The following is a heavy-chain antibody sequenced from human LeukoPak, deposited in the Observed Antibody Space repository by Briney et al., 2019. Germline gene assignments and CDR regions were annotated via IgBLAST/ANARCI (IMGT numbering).Heavy chain of an antibody. CDR2: INHSGST. D-gene: IGHD2-2*01. CDR3: ARGVIVVVPAAMFDY. CDR1: GGSFSGYY. V-gene: IGHV4-34*01. Sequence: SETLSLTCAVYGGSFSGYYWSWIRQPPGKGLEWIGEINHSGSTNYNPSLKSRATISVDTSKNQFSLKLSSVTAADTAVYYCARGVIVVVPAAMFDYWGQGTLVTVSS. J-gene: IGHJ4*02.